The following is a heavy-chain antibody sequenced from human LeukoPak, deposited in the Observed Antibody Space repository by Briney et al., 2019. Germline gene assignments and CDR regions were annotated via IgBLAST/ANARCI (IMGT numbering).Heavy chain of an antibody. CDR1: GYTFTGYY. Sequence: ASVKVSCKASGYTFTGYYMHWVRQAPGQGLEWMGWINPNSGGTTYAQKFQGRVTMTRDTSISTAYMELSRLRSDDTAVYYCASGKGVYDILTGYSNPPLFDYWGQGTLVTVSS. J-gene: IGHJ4*02. D-gene: IGHD3-9*01. V-gene: IGHV1-2*02. CDR2: INPNSGGT. CDR3: ASGKGVYDILTGYSNPPLFDY.